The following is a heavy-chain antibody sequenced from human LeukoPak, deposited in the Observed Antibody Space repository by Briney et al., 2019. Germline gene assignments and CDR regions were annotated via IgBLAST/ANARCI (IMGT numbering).Heavy chain of an antibody. J-gene: IGHJ4*02. Sequence: SETLSLTCAASGGSISNYYWSWIRQPPGKGLECVGYVYYSGSPDYNPSLKSRVTISIDTSKNQFSLKLTSVTAADTAVYYCARGQYSGRFDYWGQGTLVTVSS. D-gene: IGHD1-26*01. CDR3: ARGQYSGRFDY. CDR2: VYYSGSP. CDR1: GGSISNYY. V-gene: IGHV4-59*01.